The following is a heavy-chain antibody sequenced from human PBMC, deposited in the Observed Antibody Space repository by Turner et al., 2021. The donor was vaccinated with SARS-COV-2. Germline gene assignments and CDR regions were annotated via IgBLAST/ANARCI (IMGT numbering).Heavy chain of an antibody. J-gene: IGHJ6*02. CDR3: ARLVDTWDYYYGMDV. D-gene: IGHD5-18*01. V-gene: IGHV4-39*01. CDR2: IFYSGGT. CDR1: GGPLSSSSFH. Sequence: QLHLQASGPGLVKPSETLSLACTVSGGPLSSSSFHWGWLRQPPGKGLEWIGSIFYSGGTYYNASVKSRVTISVDTSKNQFSLKRSAVTAADTAVYYCARLVDTWDYYYGMDVWGQGTTVTVSS.